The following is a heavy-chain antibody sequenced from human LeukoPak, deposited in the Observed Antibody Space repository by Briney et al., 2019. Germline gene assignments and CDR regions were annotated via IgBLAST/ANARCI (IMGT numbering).Heavy chain of an antibody. Sequence: SETLSLTCTVSGGSISSSSYYWGWIRQPPGKGLEWIGSIYYSGSTYYNPSLKSRVTISVDTSKNQFSLKLSSVTAADTAVYYCARHHPNHADYDYVWGSYRYTEYYYFDYWGQGTLVTVSS. V-gene: IGHV4-39*01. CDR3: ARHHPNHADYDYVWGSYRYTEYYYFDY. J-gene: IGHJ4*02. CDR2: IYYSGST. CDR1: GGSISSSSYY. D-gene: IGHD3-16*02.